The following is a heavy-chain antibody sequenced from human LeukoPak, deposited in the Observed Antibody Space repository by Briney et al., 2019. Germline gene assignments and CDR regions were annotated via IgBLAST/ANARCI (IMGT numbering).Heavy chain of an antibody. CDR2: INPSGGST. Sequence: ASVKVSCKASGYTFTSYHMHWVRQAPGQGLEWMGIINPSGGSTSYAQKFQGRVTMTRDTSTSTVYMELSSLRSEDTAVYYCASDYYDFWSGYFSWGQGTLVTVSS. D-gene: IGHD3-3*01. J-gene: IGHJ5*02. V-gene: IGHV1-46*01. CDR1: GYTFTSYH. CDR3: ASDYYDFWSGYFS.